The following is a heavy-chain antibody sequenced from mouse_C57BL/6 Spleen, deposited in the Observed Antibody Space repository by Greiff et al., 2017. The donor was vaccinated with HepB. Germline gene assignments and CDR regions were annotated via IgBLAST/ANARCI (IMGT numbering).Heavy chain of an antibody. D-gene: IGHD2-13*01. CDR2: INPNNGGT. CDR1: GYTFTDYY. J-gene: IGHJ4*01. Sequence: EVQLQQSGPELVKPGASVKISCKASGYTFTDYYMNWVKQSHGKSLEWIGDINPNNGGTSYNQKFKGKATLTVDKSSSTAYMELRSLTSEDSAVYYCASPTRLDYAMDYWGQGTSVTVSS. CDR3: ASPTRLDYAMDY. V-gene: IGHV1-26*01.